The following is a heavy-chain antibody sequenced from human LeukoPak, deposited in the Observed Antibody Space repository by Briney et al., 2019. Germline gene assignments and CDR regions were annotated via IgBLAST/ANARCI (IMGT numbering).Heavy chain of an antibody. D-gene: IGHD2-15*01. Sequence: PGGSLRLSCAASGFTFSNYAMSWVRQAPGKGLEWVSAISGSSGSTYYADALKGRFTISRDNSKNTLYLQMNSLRAEDTAVYYCARSSLRYCSGGSCLPNWFDPWGQGTLVTVSS. V-gene: IGHV3-23*01. CDR3: ARSSLRYCSGGSCLPNWFDP. CDR1: GFTFSNYA. CDR2: ISGSSGST. J-gene: IGHJ5*02.